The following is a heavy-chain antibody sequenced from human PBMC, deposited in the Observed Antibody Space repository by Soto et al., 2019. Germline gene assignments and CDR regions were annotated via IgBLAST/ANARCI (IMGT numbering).Heavy chain of an antibody. Sequence: ASVKFSCKSSGYTFTGYYMHWVRQAPGQGLEWMGWISAYNGNTNYAQKLQGRVTMTTDTSTSTAYMELRSLRSDDTAVYYCATNTAMVRKWYCGLGGRGTRGTVSA. V-gene: IGHV1-18*04. D-gene: IGHD5-18*01. J-gene: IGHJ2*01. CDR1: GYTFTGYY. CDR3: ATNTAMVRKWYCGL. CDR2: ISAYNGNT.